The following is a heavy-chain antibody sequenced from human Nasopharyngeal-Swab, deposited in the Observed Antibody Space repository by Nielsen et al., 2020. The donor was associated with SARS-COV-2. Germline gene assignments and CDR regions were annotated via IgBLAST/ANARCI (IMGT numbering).Heavy chain of an antibody. CDR1: GFTFDDYA. D-gene: IGHD6-19*01. V-gene: IGHV3-9*01. Sequence: SLKISCAASGFTFDDYAMHWVRQAPGKGLEWVSGISWNSGSRGYADSVKGRFTISRDHSKTSLYLQINILRPDDTSFYYCAKDRTYGYSTGWYDYWGQGTLVTVSS. J-gene: IGHJ4*02. CDR2: ISWNSGSR. CDR3: AKDRTYGYSTGWYDY.